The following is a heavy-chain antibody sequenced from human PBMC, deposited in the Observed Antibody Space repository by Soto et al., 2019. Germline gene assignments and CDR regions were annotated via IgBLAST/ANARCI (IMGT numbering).Heavy chain of an antibody. J-gene: IGHJ1*01. Sequence: QLQLQESGSVPLEPSQTLSLTCAVSGDSISGGYSWTWIRQSPGKGLEWIGYVYPSGKTYYNSSLNGRVIISVDKSNNQFSLRLTSVTAADTAVYYCARVDSKAFGRGVFDLWGQGTLVTVSS. CDR2: VYPSGKT. CDR3: ARVDSKAFGRGVFDL. D-gene: IGHD3-9*01. CDR1: GDSISGGYS. V-gene: IGHV4-30-2*06.